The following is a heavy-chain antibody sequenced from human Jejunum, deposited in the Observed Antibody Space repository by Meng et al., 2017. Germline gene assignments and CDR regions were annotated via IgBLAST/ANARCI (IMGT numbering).Heavy chain of an antibody. CDR1: GFTFSNYG. CDR3: AKGSGFGYGSNNY. CDR2: ISGSGGST. V-gene: IGHV3-23*01. D-gene: IGHD5-24*01. Sequence: GGSLRLSCAASGFTFSNYGISWVRQAPGKGLEWVSGISGSGGSTYYADSVKGRFTISRDNSKNTLYLQMNSLRAEDTAVYYCAKGSGFGYGSNNYWGQGTLVTVSS. J-gene: IGHJ4*02.